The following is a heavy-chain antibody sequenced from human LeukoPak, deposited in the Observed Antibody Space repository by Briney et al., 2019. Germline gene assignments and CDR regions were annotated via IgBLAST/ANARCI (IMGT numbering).Heavy chain of an antibody. J-gene: IGHJ4*02. D-gene: IGHD3-22*01. CDR3: ATDPPSSGYYTGFDY. V-gene: IGHV1-24*01. CDR2: FDPEDGET. Sequence: ASVKVSCKVSGYTLTELSMHWVRQAPGKGLEWMGGFDPEDGETIYAQKFQGRVTMTEDTSTDTAYMELSSLRSEDTAVYYCATDPPSSGYYTGFDYWGQRTLVTVSS. CDR1: GYTLTELS.